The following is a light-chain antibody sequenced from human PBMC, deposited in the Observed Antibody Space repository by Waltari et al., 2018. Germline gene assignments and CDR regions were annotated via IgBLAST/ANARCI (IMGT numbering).Light chain of an antibody. J-gene: IGKJ1*01. V-gene: IGKV3-20*01. CDR3: QQYGGSPWT. CDR1: QSVSNNY. Sequence: ETVLTQSPGTLSLFPGENATLSCRASQSVSNNYLAWYQQKPGQAPRLLIYGASTRATGIPARFSGSGSGTDFTLAISRLEPEDFAVYYCQQYGGSPWTFGRGTKVEIK. CDR2: GAS.